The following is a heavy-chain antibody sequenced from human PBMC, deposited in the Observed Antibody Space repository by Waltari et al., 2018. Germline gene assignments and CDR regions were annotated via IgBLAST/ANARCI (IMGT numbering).Heavy chain of an antibody. CDR2: RSGSGRIT. J-gene: IGHJ4*02. Sequence: RQGTGKGRDVVSARSGSGRITYDADSGKSRFTSSRDNSKNTLYLQVNSLRAEDTAVYYCAKSPLWFGEWYWGQGTLVTVAS. CDR3: AKSPLWFGEWY. D-gene: IGHD3-10*01. V-gene: IGHV3-23*01.